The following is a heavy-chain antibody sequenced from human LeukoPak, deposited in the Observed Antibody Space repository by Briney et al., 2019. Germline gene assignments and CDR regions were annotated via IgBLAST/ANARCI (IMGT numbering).Heavy chain of an antibody. CDR3: ARQGDGYKYYYYYYMDV. J-gene: IGHJ6*03. V-gene: IGHV4-34*01. CDR2: INHSGST. CDR1: GGSFSGYY. D-gene: IGHD5-24*01. Sequence: SETLSLTCAVYGGSFSGYYWSWIRQPPGKGLEWIGEINHSGSTNYNPSLKSRVTISVDTSKNQFSLKLSSVTAADTAVYYCARQGDGYKYYYYYYMDVWGKGTTVTISS.